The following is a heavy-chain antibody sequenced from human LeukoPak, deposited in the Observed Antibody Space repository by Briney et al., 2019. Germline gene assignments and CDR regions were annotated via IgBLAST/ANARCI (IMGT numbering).Heavy chain of an antibody. V-gene: IGHV1-18*01. D-gene: IGHD6-13*01. J-gene: IGHJ6*03. CDR1: GYTFTCYD. Sequence: ASVKLSCKASGYTFTCYDISWVRQAPGQGLEWMGWISAYNGNTNYAQKLQGRVTMTTDTSTSTAYMELRSLRSDDTAVYYCARDLAAAGTDYYCYMDVWGKGTTVTVSS. CDR3: ARDLAAAGTDYYCYMDV. CDR2: ISAYNGNT.